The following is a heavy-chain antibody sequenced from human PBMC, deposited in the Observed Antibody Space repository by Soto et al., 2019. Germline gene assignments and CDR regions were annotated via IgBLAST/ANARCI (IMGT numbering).Heavy chain of an antibody. V-gene: IGHV1-18*04. CDR2: ISAYNGNT. Sequence: ASVKVSCKASGYTFTSYGIIWVRQAPGQGLEWMGWISAYNGNTNYAQKLQGRVTMTTDTSTSTAYMELRSLRSDDTAVYYCARSRAAAAPYGMDVWGQGTTVTVSS. CDR3: ARSRAAAAPYGMDV. J-gene: IGHJ6*02. D-gene: IGHD6-13*01. CDR1: GYTFTSYG.